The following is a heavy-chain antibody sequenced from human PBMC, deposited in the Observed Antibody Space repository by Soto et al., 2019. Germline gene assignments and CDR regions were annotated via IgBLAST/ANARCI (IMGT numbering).Heavy chain of an antibody. CDR1: GGSISSSGYC. V-gene: IGHV4-31*03. CDR3: AGYDQVCEAGPDWYFDL. D-gene: IGHD3-16*01. J-gene: IGHJ2*01. Sequence: QVQLQESGPGLVKPSQTLSLTCTVSGGSISSSGYCWSWVRQPPGKGLEWMGYIYYSGSTNYNPSLKSRVTMSFDTSKNQSGLTHRSVSAADAAAYYRAGYDQVCEAGPDWYFDLWGRGTMFTVGS. CDR2: IYYSGST.